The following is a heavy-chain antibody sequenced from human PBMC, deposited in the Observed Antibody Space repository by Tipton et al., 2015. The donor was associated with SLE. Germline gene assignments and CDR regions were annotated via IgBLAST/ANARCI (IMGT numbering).Heavy chain of an antibody. CDR1: GFTFSSYA. Sequence: SLRLSCAASGFTFSSYAMSWVRQAPGKGLEWVSAISGSGGSTYYADSVKGRFTISRDNSKNTLYLQMNSLRAEDTAVYYCAKALVVVVAAAPCYFGYWGQGTLVTVSS. D-gene: IGHD2-15*01. CDR3: AKALVVVVAAAPCYFGY. V-gene: IGHV3-23*01. J-gene: IGHJ4*02. CDR2: ISGSGGST.